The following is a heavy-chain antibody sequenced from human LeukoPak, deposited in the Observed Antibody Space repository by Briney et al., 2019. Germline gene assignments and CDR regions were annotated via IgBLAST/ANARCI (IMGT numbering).Heavy chain of an antibody. CDR3: TANFNY. V-gene: IGHV3-74*01. Sequence: GWSLRLSCAASGFTFSTYWMHGVRQVPGKGLVWVSRINSDESRTNYADSAKGRFTISRNNAKNTLSLHLNSLRAEDTAVYYCTANFNYGGQGTLVTVSS. CDR2: INSDESRT. CDR1: GFTFSTYW. J-gene: IGHJ4*02.